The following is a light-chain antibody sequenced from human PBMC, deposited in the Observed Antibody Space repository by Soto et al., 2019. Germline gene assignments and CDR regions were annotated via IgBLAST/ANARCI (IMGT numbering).Light chain of an antibody. Sequence: QSALTQPASVSGSPGQSMTISCTGSSSDVGGYHYVSWYQQHPGKAPKLIIYQVSHRPSGVSDRFSGSKSGNTASLTISGLQGEDEATYYCSSFKSTHTYVSGTWTKVTVL. CDR3: SSFKSTHTYV. J-gene: IGLJ1*01. CDR2: QVS. V-gene: IGLV2-14*03. CDR1: SSDVGGYHY.